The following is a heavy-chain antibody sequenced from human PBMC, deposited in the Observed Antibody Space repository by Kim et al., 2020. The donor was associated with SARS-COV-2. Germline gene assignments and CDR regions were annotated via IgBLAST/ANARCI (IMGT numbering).Heavy chain of an antibody. CDR1: GGSFSGYY. CDR3: ARVGPLYSSGAWFDP. D-gene: IGHD6-25*01. J-gene: IGHJ5*02. V-gene: IGHV4-34*01. CDR2: INHSGST. Sequence: SETLSLTCAVYGGSFSGYYWSWIRQPPGKGLEWIGEINHSGSTNYNPSLKSRVTISVDTSKNQFSLKLSSVTAADTAVYYCARVGPLYSSGAWFDPWGQG.